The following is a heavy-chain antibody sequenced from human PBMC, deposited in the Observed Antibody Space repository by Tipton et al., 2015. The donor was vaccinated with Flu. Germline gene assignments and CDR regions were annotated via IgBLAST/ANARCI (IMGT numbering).Heavy chain of an antibody. CDR1: GFTFSDYY. CDR2: ISSSGSSI. V-gene: IGHV3-11*01. J-gene: IGHJ6*02. D-gene: IGHD5-18*01. CDR3: AKDNKGDASMDYYYHYGMDV. Sequence: SLRLSCAASGFTFSDYYMSWIRLAPGKGLEWVSHISSSGSSINYADSVKGRFTISRDNAKNSLYLQMNSLRAEDTALYYCAKDNKGDASMDYYYHYGMDVWGQRTTVTVSS.